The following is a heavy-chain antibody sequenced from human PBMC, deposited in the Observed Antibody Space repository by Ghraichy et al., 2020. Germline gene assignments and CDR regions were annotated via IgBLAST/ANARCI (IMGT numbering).Heavy chain of an antibody. CDR1: GYSISSGYY. Sequence: SETLSLTCTVSGYSISSGYYWGWIRQPPGKGLEWIGSMYHRGSTYYNPSLKSRVTISVDTSTNQFSLKLSSVTAADTAVYFCARGVEYDFWSGYPHYYFDYWGQGTLVTVSS. D-gene: IGHD3-3*01. CDR2: MYHRGST. V-gene: IGHV4-38-2*02. J-gene: IGHJ4*02. CDR3: ARGVEYDFWSGYPHYYFDY.